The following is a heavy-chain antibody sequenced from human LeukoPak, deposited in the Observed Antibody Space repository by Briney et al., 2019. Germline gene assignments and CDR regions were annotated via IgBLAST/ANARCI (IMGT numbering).Heavy chain of an antibody. V-gene: IGHV4-61*02. J-gene: IGHJ4*02. CDR1: GGSISSGSYY. CDR2: IYTSGST. CDR3: ARGIGRDAPMSYYFDY. Sequence: SETLSLTCTVSGGSISSGSYYWSWIRQPAGKGLEWIGRIYTSGSTNYNPSLKSRVTISVDTSKNHFSLKLSSVTAADTAVYYCARGIGRDAPMSYYFDYWGQGTLVTVSS. D-gene: IGHD5-18*01.